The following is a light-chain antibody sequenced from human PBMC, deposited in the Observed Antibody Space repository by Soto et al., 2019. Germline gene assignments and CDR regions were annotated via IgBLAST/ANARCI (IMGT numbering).Light chain of an antibody. V-gene: IGKV1-5*03. J-gene: IGKJ1*01. CDR2: KAS. CDR1: QSISSW. CDR3: QQYNSLWT. Sequence: DIQMTQSPSTLSASVGDRVTITCRASQSISSWLAWYQQKPGKAPKVLIYKASSLESGGPSRFSGSGSGTEFTLTISSLQPDDFATYYCQQYNSLWTFGQGTKVEIK.